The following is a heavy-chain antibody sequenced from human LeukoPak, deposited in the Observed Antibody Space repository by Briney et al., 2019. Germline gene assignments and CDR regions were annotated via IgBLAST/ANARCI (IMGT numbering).Heavy chain of an antibody. Sequence: GGSLRLSCAASGFIFSSYEMNWVRQAPGRGLEWVSYISSSGTTIYYSDSVKGRFTISRDNAKNSLYLQVSSLRAEDTAVYYCARGYYFDYWGQGTLVTVSS. CDR2: ISSSGTTI. V-gene: IGHV3-48*03. CDR3: ARGYYFDY. CDR1: GFIFSSYE. J-gene: IGHJ4*02.